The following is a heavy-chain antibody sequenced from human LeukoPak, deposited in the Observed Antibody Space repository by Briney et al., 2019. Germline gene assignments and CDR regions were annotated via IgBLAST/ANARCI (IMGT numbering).Heavy chain of an antibody. CDR2: IIPIFGTA. CDR3: ARGKIVGIAAAGGYFDY. Sequence: SVKVSCKASGGTFSNYAISWVRQAPGQGLEWMGGIIPIFGTANYAQKFQGRVTITTDESTSTAYMELSSLRSEDTAVYYCARGKIVGIAAAGGYFDYWGQGTLVTVSS. V-gene: IGHV1-69*05. CDR1: GGTFSNYA. D-gene: IGHD6-13*01. J-gene: IGHJ4*02.